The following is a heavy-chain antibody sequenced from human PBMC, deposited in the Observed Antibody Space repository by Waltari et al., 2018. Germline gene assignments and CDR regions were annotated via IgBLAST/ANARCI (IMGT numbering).Heavy chain of an antibody. Sequence: QVQLVESGGGVVQPGRSLRLSCAASGFTFSSSGMHWFRQAPGKGLEWVAVRWYDGSNKYYADSVKGRFTISRDKSKNTLYLQMNSMRAEDTAMYYCAKAGRTVTTVIGAIDIWGQGTMVTVSS. CDR2: RWYDGSNK. V-gene: IGHV3-30*18. J-gene: IGHJ3*02. D-gene: IGHD4-17*01. CDR1: GFTFSSSG. CDR3: AKAGRTVTTVIGAIDI.